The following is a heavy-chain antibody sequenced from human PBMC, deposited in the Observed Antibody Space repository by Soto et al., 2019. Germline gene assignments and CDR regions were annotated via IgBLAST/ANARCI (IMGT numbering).Heavy chain of an antibody. CDR2: MNPNSGNT. V-gene: IGHV1-8*01. CDR3: ARSPACGTCYTDIDY. Sequence: ASVKVSCKASGYTFTSYDINWVRQATGQGLEWMGWMNPNSGNTGYAQKFQGRVTMTRNTAISAAYMELTSLRSEGTAVYYCARSPACGTCYTDIDYWGQGTLVTVSS. J-gene: IGHJ4*02. D-gene: IGHD2-2*02. CDR1: GYTFTSYD.